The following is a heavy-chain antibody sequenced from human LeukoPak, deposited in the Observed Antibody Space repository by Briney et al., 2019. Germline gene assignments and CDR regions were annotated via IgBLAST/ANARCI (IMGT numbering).Heavy chain of an antibody. CDR3: AALDSSSGWFDP. CDR2: IHYSGST. J-gene: IGHJ5*02. D-gene: IGHD6-6*01. V-gene: IGHV4-39*01. Sequence: PSETLSLTCSVSGTSISSSGYFWGWIRQSPGKGLQWIGSIHYSGSTFYNPSLKSRVTISQDTSKDQFSLKLTSVTAADTAAYYCAALDSSSGWFDPWGRGILVTVSS. CDR1: GTSISSSGYF.